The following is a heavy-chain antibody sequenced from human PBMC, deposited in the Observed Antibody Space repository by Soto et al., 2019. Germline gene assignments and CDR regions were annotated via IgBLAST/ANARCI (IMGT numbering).Heavy chain of an antibody. CDR1: GYSFTGYY. D-gene: IGHD2-8*01. Sequence: QVQLVQSGAEVKRPGASVKVSCKASGYSFTGYYMHWVRQAPGQGLEWMGWIIPHSGETNYAQKFQARVTLTRDTSSSTAYMQLSGLTSDDTDVYYCARETDDLTNVAHDLWGQGTLVTVSS. J-gene: IGHJ4*02. CDR2: IIPHSGET. V-gene: IGHV1-2*02. CDR3: ARETDDLTNVAHDL.